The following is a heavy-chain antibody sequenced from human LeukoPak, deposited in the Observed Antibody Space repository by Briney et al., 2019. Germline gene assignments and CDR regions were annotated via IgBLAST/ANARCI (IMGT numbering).Heavy chain of an antibody. CDR2: ISYDGRNN. J-gene: IGHJ4*02. Sequence: PGGSLRLSCAASGFTFSSYGMHWVRQAPGKGLEWVEVISYDGRNNYYADSVKGRFTISRDNPKNTLYLQMTSLRAEDTAVYYCARDFLGGADYWGQGTLVTVSS. CDR1: GFTFSSYG. CDR3: ARDFLGGADY. V-gene: IGHV3-30*03. D-gene: IGHD1-26*01.